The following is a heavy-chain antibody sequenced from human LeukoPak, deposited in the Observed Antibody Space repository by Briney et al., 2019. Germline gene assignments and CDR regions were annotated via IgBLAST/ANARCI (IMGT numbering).Heavy chain of an antibody. J-gene: IGHJ6*01. V-gene: IGHV6-1*01. CDR1: GDSVSSNSAA. Sequence: SQTLSLTCAISGDSVSSNSAAWNWIRQSPSRGLEWLGRTYYRSKWYNDYAVSVKSRITINPDTSKNQFSLQLNSVTPEDTAVYYCARDLPYCGGDCYYYYYYGMDVWGQGTTVTVSS. CDR3: ARDLPYCGGDCYYYYYYGMDV. CDR2: TYYRSKWYN. D-gene: IGHD2-21*02.